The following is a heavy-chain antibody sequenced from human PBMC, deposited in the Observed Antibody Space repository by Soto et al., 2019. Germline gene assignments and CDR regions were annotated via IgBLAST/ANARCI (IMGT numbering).Heavy chain of an antibody. Sequence: QVQLVESGGGVVQPGRSLRLSCAASGFTFSSYGMHWVRQAPGKGLEWVAVIWYDGSNKYYADSVKGRFTISRDNSKNTLYLQMNSMRAEDMAVYYCATEIPGLVVVPAAMEGDYCYYGMDVWGQGTTVTVSS. D-gene: IGHD2-2*01. V-gene: IGHV3-33*01. J-gene: IGHJ6*02. CDR2: IWYDGSNK. CDR1: GFTFSSYG. CDR3: ATEIPGLVVVPAAMEGDYCYYGMDV.